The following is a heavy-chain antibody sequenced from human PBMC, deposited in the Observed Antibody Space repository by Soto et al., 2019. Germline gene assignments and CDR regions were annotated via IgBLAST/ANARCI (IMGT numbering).Heavy chain of an antibody. CDR3: ARRYGGTPDY. CDR1: GGSISSYY. Sequence: PSETLSLTCTVSGGSISSYYWSWIRQPPGKGLGWIGYIYYSGSTNYNPSLKSRVTISVDTSKNQFSLKLSSVTAADTAVYYCARRYGGTPDYWGQGTLVTVSS. J-gene: IGHJ4*02. D-gene: IGHD4-17*01. CDR2: IYYSGST. V-gene: IGHV4-59*08.